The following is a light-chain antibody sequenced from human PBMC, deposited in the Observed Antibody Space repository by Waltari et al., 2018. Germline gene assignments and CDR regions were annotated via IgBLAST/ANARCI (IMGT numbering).Light chain of an antibody. J-gene: IGKJ4*01. V-gene: IGKV1-39*01. CDR3: QQSYSAPLA. CDR1: QALSTY. Sequence: DTLMTQSPSPLSASVGDRVTITCRASQALSTYVNSYQQTPGMAPKLLIFSSSTLHRGVSSRFSGSGSGTEFTLTISNLQPDDFATYYCQQSYSAPLAFGGGTKLDI. CDR2: SSS.